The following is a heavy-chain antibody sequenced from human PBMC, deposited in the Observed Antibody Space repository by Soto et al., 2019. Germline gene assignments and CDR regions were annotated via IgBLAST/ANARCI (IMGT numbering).Heavy chain of an antibody. Sequence: QVQLVQSVAEVRKPGSSVKVSCKASGGTFSRHAISWVRQAPGQGLEWMGGIIPMFGTANHAQKFQGRVTIIADESTSTAYMELSSLRSEDTAIYYCARGWGYDSSDYYYAYWGQGTVVIVSS. J-gene: IGHJ4*02. CDR1: GGTFSRHA. D-gene: IGHD3-22*01. V-gene: IGHV1-69*01. CDR3: ARGWGYDSSDYYYAY. CDR2: IIPMFGTA.